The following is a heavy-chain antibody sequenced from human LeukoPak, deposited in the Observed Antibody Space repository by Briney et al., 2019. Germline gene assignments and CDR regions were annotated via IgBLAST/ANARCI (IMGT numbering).Heavy chain of an antibody. CDR1: GYSFSNYG. V-gene: IGHV1-18*01. D-gene: IGHD3-9*01. J-gene: IGHJ4*02. CDR3: ARVDLLTGYYFFDY. Sequence: ASVKVSCKASGYSFSNYGISWVRQAPGQGLEWVGWIRGDNGNTNYAQKFQGRVTITTETSTSTASMELGSLGYDETAVYYCARVDLLTGYYFFDYWGQGTLVTVSS. CDR2: IRGDNGNT.